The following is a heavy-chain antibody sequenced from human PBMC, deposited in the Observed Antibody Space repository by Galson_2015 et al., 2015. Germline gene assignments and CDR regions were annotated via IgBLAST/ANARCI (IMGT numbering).Heavy chain of an antibody. Sequence: SETLSLTCTVSGGSISSSSYYWGWIRQPPGKGLEWIGSIYYSGSTYYNPSLKSRVTISVDTSKNQFSLKLSSVTAADTAVYHCARGGDYGGNVGYWGQGTLVTVSS. CDR2: IYYSGST. CDR3: ARGGDYGGNVGY. V-gene: IGHV4-39*07. D-gene: IGHD4-23*01. CDR1: GGSISSSSYY. J-gene: IGHJ4*02.